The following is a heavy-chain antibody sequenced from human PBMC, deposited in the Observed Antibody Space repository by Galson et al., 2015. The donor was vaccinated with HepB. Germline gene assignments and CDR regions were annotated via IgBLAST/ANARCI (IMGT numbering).Heavy chain of an antibody. J-gene: IGHJ6*02. V-gene: IGHV1-18*04. D-gene: IGHD1-20*01. CDR1: GYTFTRYN. CDR2: ISAYTGNT. Sequence: SVKVSCKASGYTFTRYNISWVRQAPGQGLEWMGWISAYTGNTDYAQKLQGRVTMTTDTSTSTVYMELRSLGSDDTAVYYCARVLTLTGSLAKYYYYYYGMDVWGQGTTVTVSS. CDR3: ARVLTLTGSLAKYYYYYYGMDV.